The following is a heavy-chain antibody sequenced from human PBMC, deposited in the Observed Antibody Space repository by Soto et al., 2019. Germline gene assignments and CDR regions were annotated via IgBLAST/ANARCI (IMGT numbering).Heavy chain of an antibody. CDR1: GGSISSYY. V-gene: IGHV4-59*01. D-gene: IGHD1-1*01. J-gene: IGHJ4*02. CDR2: IYYSGST. CDR3: ARGEERAAKPSGY. Sequence: QVQLQESGPGLVKPSETLSLTCTVSGGSISSYYWSWIRQPPGKGLEWIGYIYYSGSTNYNPSLKSRDTIAADTSKDQVSLKLISVTAADPDVYYCARGEERAAKPSGYWGQGTLVTVSS.